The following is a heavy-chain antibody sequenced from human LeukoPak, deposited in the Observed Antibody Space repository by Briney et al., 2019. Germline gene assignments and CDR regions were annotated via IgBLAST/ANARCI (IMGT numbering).Heavy chain of an antibody. V-gene: IGHV1-69*06. CDR2: IIPIFGTA. Sequence: SVKVSCKASGGTFSSYAISWVRQAPGQGLEWMGGIIPIFGTANYAQKFQGRVTITADKSTSTAYMELSSLRSEDKAVYYCARGYSGSYWTWVKTNFDYWGQGTLVTVSS. J-gene: IGHJ4*02. D-gene: IGHD1-26*01. CDR3: ARGYSGSYWTWVKTNFDY. CDR1: GGTFSSYA.